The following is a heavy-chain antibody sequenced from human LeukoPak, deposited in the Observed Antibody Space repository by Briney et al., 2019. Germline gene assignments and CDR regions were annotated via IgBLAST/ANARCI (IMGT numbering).Heavy chain of an antibody. Sequence: EASETLSLTCTVSGGSISSYYWSWIRQPPGKGLEWIGYIYYSGSTNYNPSLKSRVTISVDTSKNQSSLKLSSVTAADTAVYYCARADASGSYLWATNYGMDVWGQGTTVTVSS. D-gene: IGHD1-26*01. CDR2: IYYSGST. CDR1: GGSISSYY. J-gene: IGHJ6*02. V-gene: IGHV4-59*01. CDR3: ARADASGSYLWATNYGMDV.